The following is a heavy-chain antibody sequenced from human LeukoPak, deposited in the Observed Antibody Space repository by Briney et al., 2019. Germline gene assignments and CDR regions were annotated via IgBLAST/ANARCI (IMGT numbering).Heavy chain of an antibody. CDR2: IYYAGDT. CDR1: GGPVSSSSYY. J-gene: IGHJ4*02. CDR3: ATWDSGRYSQINN. V-gene: IGHV4-39*01. D-gene: IGHD1-26*01. Sequence: SGTLSLTCTVSGGPVSSSSYYWGWVRQSPEKGLECIGTIYYAGDTYYNPSLESRLTISVDTSKNQFSLKLRSVTAADTAVYYCATWDSGRYSQINNWGQGTLVTVSS.